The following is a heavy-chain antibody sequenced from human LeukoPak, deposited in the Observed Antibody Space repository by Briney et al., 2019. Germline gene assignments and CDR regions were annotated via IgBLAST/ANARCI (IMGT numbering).Heavy chain of an antibody. J-gene: IGHJ4*02. D-gene: IGHD6-19*01. CDR1: GGSISSSTYY. CDR3: AGGRSSVLGD. Sequence: SSETLSLTCTVSGGSISSSTYYWGWIRQPPGKGLEWIGSICYSGTTYYNPSLKSRVTISADTSKNQFSLKPSSVTAADTAVYYCAGGRSSVLGDWGQGTLVTVSS. CDR2: ICYSGTT. V-gene: IGHV4-39*01.